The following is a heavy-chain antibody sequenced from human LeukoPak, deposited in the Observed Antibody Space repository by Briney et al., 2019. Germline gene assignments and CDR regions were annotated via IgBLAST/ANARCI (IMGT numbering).Heavy chain of an antibody. Sequence: PSETLSLTCTVSGGSISSSSYYWGWLRQPPGTGLEWIGSIYYSGSTYYNPSLKSRVTISVDTSKNQFSLKLSSVTAADTAVYYCARGPSSSYDYWGQGTLVTVSS. V-gene: IGHV4-39*07. J-gene: IGHJ4*02. CDR2: IYYSGST. D-gene: IGHD6-6*01. CDR1: GGSISSSSYY. CDR3: ARGPSSSYDY.